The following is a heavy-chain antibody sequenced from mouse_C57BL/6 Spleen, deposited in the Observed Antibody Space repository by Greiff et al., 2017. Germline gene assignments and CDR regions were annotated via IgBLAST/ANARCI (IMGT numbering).Heavy chain of an antibody. CDR1: GYAFTNYL. CDR2: INPGSGGT. CDR3: ARCPYYGSSLYYAMDY. J-gene: IGHJ4*01. D-gene: IGHD1-1*01. V-gene: IGHV1-54*01. Sequence: QVQLQQSGAELVRPGTSVKVSCKASGYAFTNYLIEWVKQRPGQGLEWIGVINPGSGGTNYNEKFKGKATLTADKSSSTAYMQLSSLTSEDSAVYFCARCPYYGSSLYYAMDYWGQGTSVTVSS.